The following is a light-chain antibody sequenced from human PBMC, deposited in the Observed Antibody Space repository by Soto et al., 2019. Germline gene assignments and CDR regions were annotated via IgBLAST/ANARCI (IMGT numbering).Light chain of an antibody. Sequence: DIQMTQSPSSLSASVGDRVTITCRASQGISNYLAWYQQKPGKVPKLLISAASTLQSGVPSRFSGSGSGTDFTLTSSSLPPEDVATYYWQKYNSAPYTFGQGTKLESK. CDR3: QKYNSAPYT. CDR1: QGISNY. V-gene: IGKV1-27*01. CDR2: AAS. J-gene: IGKJ2*01.